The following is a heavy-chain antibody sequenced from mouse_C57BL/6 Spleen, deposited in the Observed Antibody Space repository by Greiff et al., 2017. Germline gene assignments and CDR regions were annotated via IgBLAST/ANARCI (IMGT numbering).Heavy chain of an antibody. CDR2: ILPGSGST. V-gene: IGHV1-9*01. J-gene: IGHJ2*01. Sequence: QVQLKESGAELMKPGASVKLSCKASGYTFTGYWIEWVKQRPGHGLEWIGEILPGSGSTNYNEKFKGKATFTADTSSTTAYMHLSSLTTEDAAIYYCAGYGDYGSSYEDYWGQGTTLTVSS. D-gene: IGHD1-1*01. CDR3: AGYGDYGSSYEDY. CDR1: GYTFTGYW.